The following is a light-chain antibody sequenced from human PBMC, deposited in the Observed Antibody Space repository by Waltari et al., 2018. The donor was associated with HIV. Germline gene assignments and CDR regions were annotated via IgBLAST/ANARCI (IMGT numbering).Light chain of an antibody. Sequence: SYVLTQPPSVSVAPGQTARITCGGNNIGTHHMHWYQQRPGQAPVLVVSEARDRPPDIPERFSGSNSANTATLSISRVEAGDEADYYWQVGDYNSDRWVFGGGTKLTVL. V-gene: IGLV3-21*02. J-gene: IGLJ3*02. CDR3: QVGDYNSDRWV. CDR2: EAR. CDR1: NIGTHH.